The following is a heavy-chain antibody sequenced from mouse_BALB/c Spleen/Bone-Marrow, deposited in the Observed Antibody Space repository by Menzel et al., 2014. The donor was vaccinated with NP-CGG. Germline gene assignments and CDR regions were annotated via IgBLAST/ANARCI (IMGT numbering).Heavy chain of an antibody. J-gene: IGHJ1*01. CDR2: IRNKADGHTT. Sequence: EVMLVESGGGLVQPGGSLRLSCATSGVTFXDYYMSWVRQPPGKALEWLGFIRNKADGHTTEYSASVKGRFTISRDNSQSILYLQMYTLRAEDSATYYCARDINDGYYWYFDVWGAGTTVTVSS. CDR3: ARDINDGYYWYFDV. D-gene: IGHD2-3*01. CDR1: GVTFXDYY. V-gene: IGHV7-3*02.